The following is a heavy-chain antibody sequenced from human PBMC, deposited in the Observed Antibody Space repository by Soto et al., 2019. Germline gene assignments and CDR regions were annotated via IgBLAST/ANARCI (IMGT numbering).Heavy chain of an antibody. Sequence: SVKVSWKAPGYTFSDNYLHWVRQAPGQGLEWLAYISAISGGANFAQKFQDRVTVTRDTSINTVYMDLRRLTSDDTAIYYCARNGDKWSDGFDYWGQGTLVIVSS. D-gene: IGHD1-26*01. J-gene: IGHJ4*02. V-gene: IGHV1-2*02. CDR2: ISAISGGA. CDR1: GYTFSDNY. CDR3: ARNGDKWSDGFDY.